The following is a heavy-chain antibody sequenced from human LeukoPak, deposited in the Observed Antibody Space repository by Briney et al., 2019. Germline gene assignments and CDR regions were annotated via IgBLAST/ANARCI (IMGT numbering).Heavy chain of an antibody. CDR3: ARAGYYYDSSGYFHFDY. CDR1: GFTFSSYS. J-gene: IGHJ4*02. V-gene: IGHV3-48*01. CDR2: ISSSSSTI. D-gene: IGHD3-22*01. Sequence: PGGSLRLSCAASGFTFSSYSMNWVRQAPGKGLEWVSYISSSSSTIYYADSVKGRFTISRDNAKNSLYLQMNSLRAEDTAVYYCARAGYYYDSSGYFHFDYWGQGTLVTVSS.